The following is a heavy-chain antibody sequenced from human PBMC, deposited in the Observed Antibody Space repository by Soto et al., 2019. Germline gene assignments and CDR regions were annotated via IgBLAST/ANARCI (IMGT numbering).Heavy chain of an antibody. D-gene: IGHD3-22*01. V-gene: IGHV3-23*01. Sequence: GGSLRLSCAASGFTFSSYAMSWVRQAPGKGLEWVSAVSGSGGSTYYADSVKGRFTVSRDNSKRNLYLQMNSLRAEDTAVYYCAKSVYYYDSNGYNYWGQGTLVTVSS. CDR3: AKSVYYYDSNGYNY. CDR1: GFTFSSYA. CDR2: VSGSGGST. J-gene: IGHJ4*02.